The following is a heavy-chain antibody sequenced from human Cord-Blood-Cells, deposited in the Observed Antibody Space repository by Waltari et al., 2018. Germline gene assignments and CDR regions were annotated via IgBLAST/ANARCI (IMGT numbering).Heavy chain of an antibody. CDR2: IYPGCSDT. CDR1: GYSFTSYW. Sequence: EVQLVQSGAEVKKPGESLKISCKGSGYSFTSYWIGWVRQMSGKGLEWMGMIYPGCSDTRYSPSFQGQVTISADKSISTAYLQWSSLKASDTAMYYCVTTARGPYYYGSGSSYGMDVWGQGTTVTVSS. D-gene: IGHD3-10*01. V-gene: IGHV5-51*03. CDR3: VTTARGPYYYGSGSSYGMDV. J-gene: IGHJ6*02.